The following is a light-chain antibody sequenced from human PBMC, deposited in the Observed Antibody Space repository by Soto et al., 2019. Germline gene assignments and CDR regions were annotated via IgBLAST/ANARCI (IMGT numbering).Light chain of an antibody. V-gene: IGKV1-5*01. CDR2: DAS. CDR1: QSISSW. Sequence: DIQMTQSPSTLSASVGDRVTITCRASQSISSWLAWYQQKPGKPPKVLIYDASSLESGVPSRFSGSGSGTEFTLTISSLQSDDVGVYYCQQYNERPPWTFGQGTKVDIK. CDR3: QQYNERPPWT. J-gene: IGKJ1*01.